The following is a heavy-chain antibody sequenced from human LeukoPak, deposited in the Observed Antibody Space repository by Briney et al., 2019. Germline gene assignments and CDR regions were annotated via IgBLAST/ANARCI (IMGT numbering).Heavy chain of an antibody. J-gene: IGHJ4*02. Sequence: PGGSLRLSCAASGFTFSSSWMNWVRQAPGKGLVWVSRINNDGTTTSYADPVKGRFTISRDNAKNTLYLQMNSLRAEDTAVYYCARNIVGATGDSWGQGTLVTVSS. CDR2: INNDGTTT. D-gene: IGHD1-26*01. CDR3: ARNIVGATGDS. V-gene: IGHV3-74*01. CDR1: GFTFSSSW.